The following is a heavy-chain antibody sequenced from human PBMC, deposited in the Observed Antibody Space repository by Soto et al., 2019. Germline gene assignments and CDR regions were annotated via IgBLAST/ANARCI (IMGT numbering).Heavy chain of an antibody. CDR1: GFSFSSTD. Sequence: GGSLRLSCAASGFSFSSTDMSWVRQAPGKGLEWVSTILDTGTTVFYADSVKGRFTVSRDNSHNTLSVQMNNLRADDTAVYYCVKNSGWFNTWGQGTLVTVSS. V-gene: IGHV3-23*01. CDR2: ILDTGTTV. CDR3: VKNSGWFNT. J-gene: IGHJ5*02. D-gene: IGHD3-10*01.